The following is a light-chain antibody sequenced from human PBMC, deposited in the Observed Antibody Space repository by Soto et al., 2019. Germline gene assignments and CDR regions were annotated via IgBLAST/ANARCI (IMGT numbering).Light chain of an antibody. CDR2: DAS. CDR3: QQRSGWPPIT. V-gene: IGKV3-11*01. J-gene: IGKJ5*01. Sequence: EIVLTQSPDTLSLSPGERATLSCRASQSVSTFLAWYQQKPGQAPRLLIYDASDRATGIPARFSGSGSGTYFTLTISSLEPEDSAVYYCQQRSGWPPITFGQGTRLEIK. CDR1: QSVSTF.